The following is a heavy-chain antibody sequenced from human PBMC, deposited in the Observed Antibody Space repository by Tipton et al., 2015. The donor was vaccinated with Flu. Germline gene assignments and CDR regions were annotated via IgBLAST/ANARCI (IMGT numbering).Heavy chain of an antibody. CDR1: GYTFTGYY. J-gene: IGHJ6*02. V-gene: IGHV1-2*02. CDR2: INPNSGGT. Sequence: QLVQSGAVVKKPGASVKVSCKASGYTFTGYYMHWVRQAPGQGLEWMGWINPNSGGTNYAQKFQGRVTMTRDTSISTAYMELSRLRSDDTAVYYCAMPFGVVTYYYYYGMDVWGQGTTVTVSS. D-gene: IGHD3-3*01. CDR3: AMPFGVVTYYYYYGMDV.